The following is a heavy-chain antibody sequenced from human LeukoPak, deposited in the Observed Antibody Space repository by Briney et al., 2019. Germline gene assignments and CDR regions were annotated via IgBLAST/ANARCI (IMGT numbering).Heavy chain of an antibody. CDR1: GYTFTSYK. CDR2: INPGDGWT. Sequence: ASVKVSCKASGYTFTSYKIQRVRQAPGQGLERMGVINPGDGWTRYAQNYQGRVTMTRDTSTNTVYMELISLKSEDTAVYYCAREAGATDYWGQGTLVTVSS. J-gene: IGHJ4*02. V-gene: IGHV1-46*01. D-gene: IGHD1-26*01. CDR3: AREAGATDY.